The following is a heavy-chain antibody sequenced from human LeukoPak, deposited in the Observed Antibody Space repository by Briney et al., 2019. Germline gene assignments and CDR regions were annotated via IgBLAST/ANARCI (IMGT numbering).Heavy chain of an antibody. J-gene: IGHJ4*02. V-gene: IGHV3-23*01. CDR3: ARGARLADFDY. Sequence: GGSLRLSCAASGFTFSSYGMSWVRQAPGKGLEWVSAISGSGGSTYYADSVKGRFTISRDNAKNSLYLQMNSLRADDTAVYYCARGARLADFDYWGQGTLVTVSS. CDR2: ISGSGGST. D-gene: IGHD3-9*01. CDR1: GFTFSSYG.